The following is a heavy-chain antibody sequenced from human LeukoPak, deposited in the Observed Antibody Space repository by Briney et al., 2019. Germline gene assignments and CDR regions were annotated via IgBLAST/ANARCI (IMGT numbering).Heavy chain of an antibody. V-gene: IGHV3-48*03. CDR2: ISDSGRTI. CDR3: ARAAPGIVGP. CDR1: GFTLSSYE. D-gene: IGHD3-3*02. J-gene: IGHJ5*02. Sequence: GGSLRLSCAASGFTLSSYEMSWVRQAPGKGLEWVSYISDSGRTIFYRDSVKGRLTISRDNANNSLYLQMTSLRVEDTAIYYCARAAPGIVGPRGQGTLVNGS.